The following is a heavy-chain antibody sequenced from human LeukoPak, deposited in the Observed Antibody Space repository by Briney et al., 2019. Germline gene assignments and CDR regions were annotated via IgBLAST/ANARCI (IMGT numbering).Heavy chain of an antibody. CDR2: IWYDGSNK. J-gene: IGHJ6*03. Sequence: PGGSLRLSCAASGSTFSSHGMHWVRQAPGKGLEWVAVIWYDGSNKYYADSVKGRFTISRDNSKNTLYLQMNSLRAEDTAVYYCARDRAYYYYMDVWGKGTTVTVSS. CDR3: ARDRAYYYYMDV. CDR1: GSTFSSHG. V-gene: IGHV3-33*01.